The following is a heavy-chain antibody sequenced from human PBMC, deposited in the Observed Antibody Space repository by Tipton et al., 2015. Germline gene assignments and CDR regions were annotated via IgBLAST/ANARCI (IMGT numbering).Heavy chain of an antibody. CDR3: ARVAGSLRYFDWQNILGGFDY. J-gene: IGHJ4*02. CDR2: INPNSGGT. CDR1: GYTFTGYY. Sequence: QVQLVQSGAEVKKPGASGKVSCKASGYTFTGYYMHWVRQAPGQGLEWMGWINPNSGGTNYAQKIQGRVTMTRDTSINTAYRELSRLRSDDTAVYYCARVAGSLRYFDWQNILGGFDYWGQGTLVTASS. D-gene: IGHD3-9*01. V-gene: IGHV1-2*02.